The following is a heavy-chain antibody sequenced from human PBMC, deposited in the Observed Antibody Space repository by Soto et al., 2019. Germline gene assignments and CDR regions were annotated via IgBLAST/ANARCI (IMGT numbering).Heavy chain of an antibody. V-gene: IGHV2-5*02. CDR3: AHRLGGIGVAGTFDY. Sequence: QITLKESGPTLVKPTQTLTLTCTFSGFSLSTSGVGVGWIRQPPGKALEWLALIYWDDDKRYSPSLKSRLTITKDTSKNQVVLTMINMDPVDTATYYCAHRLGGIGVAGTFDYWAQGTLVTVSS. CDR1: GFSLSTSGVG. D-gene: IGHD6-19*01. CDR2: IYWDDDK. J-gene: IGHJ4*02.